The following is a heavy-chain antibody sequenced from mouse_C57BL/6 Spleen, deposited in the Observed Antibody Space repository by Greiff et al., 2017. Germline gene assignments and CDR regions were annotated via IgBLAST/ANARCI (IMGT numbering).Heavy chain of an antibody. D-gene: IGHD1-1*01. CDR2: INPNYGTT. J-gene: IGHJ1*03. CDR3: ARGGDYYGTSWGYFDV. V-gene: IGHV1-39*01. CDR1: GYSFTDYN. Sequence: VQLKESGPELVKPGASVKISCKASGYSFTDYNMNWVKQSNGKSLEWIGVINPNYGTTRYNQKFKGKATLTVDQSSSTAYMQLNSLTSEDSAVYYCARGGDYYGTSWGYFDVWGTGTTVTVSS.